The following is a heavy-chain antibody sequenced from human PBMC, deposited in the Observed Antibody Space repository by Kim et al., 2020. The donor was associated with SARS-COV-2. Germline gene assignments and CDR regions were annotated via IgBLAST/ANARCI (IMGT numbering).Heavy chain of an antibody. J-gene: IGHJ4*02. V-gene: IGHV3-9*01. Sequence: ADAGRGRFTIARDNAKKSLYLQMNSLRAEDTALYYCAKGRWQQLTDYFDYWGQGTLVTVSS. CDR3: AKGRWQQLTDYFDY. D-gene: IGHD6-13*01.